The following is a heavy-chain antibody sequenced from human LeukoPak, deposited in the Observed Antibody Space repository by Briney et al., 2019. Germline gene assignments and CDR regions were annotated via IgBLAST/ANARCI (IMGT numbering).Heavy chain of an antibody. CDR1: GFTFNSSA. J-gene: IGHJ4*02. V-gene: IGHV3-23*01. D-gene: IGHD6-25*01. CDR2: ISGSGAGT. CDR3: AKDSRAALTPGYFDY. Sequence: GGSLRLSCAASGFTFNSSAMTWVRQAPRKGLEWVSAISGSGAGTYYADSVKGRFTISRAKNTVYLQMNSLRAEDTAVYYCAKDSRAALTPGYFDYWGQGTLVTVSS.